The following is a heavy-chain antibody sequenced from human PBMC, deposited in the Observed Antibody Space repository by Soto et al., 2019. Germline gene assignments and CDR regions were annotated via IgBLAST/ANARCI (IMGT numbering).Heavy chain of an antibody. CDR1: GGTFSSYT. D-gene: IGHD5-12*01. Sequence: ASVKVSCKASGGTFSSYTISWVRQAPGQGLEWMGRIIPILGIANYARKFQGRVTITADKSTSTAYMELSSLRSEDTAVYYCARGFRSGYSGYARHFDYWGQGTLVTVSS. V-gene: IGHV1-69*02. CDR2: IIPILGIA. CDR3: ARGFRSGYSGYARHFDY. J-gene: IGHJ4*02.